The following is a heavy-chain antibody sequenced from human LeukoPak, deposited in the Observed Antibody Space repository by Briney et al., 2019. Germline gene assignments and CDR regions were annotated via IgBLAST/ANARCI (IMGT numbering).Heavy chain of an antibody. CDR1: GYSFTSYW. CDR3: ARVGRDSSDYYSL. Sequence: GESLKISCKGSGYSFTSYWISWVRQMPGKGLEWMGRIDPSDSYTNYSPSFQGHVTISADKSISTAYLQWSSLKASDTAMYYCARVGRDSSDYYSLWGQGTLVTVSS. J-gene: IGHJ4*02. V-gene: IGHV5-10-1*01. CDR2: IDPSDSYT. D-gene: IGHD3-22*01.